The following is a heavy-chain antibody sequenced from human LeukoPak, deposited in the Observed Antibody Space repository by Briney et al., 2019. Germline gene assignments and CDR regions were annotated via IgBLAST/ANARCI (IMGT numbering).Heavy chain of an antibody. CDR2: IKQDGREK. D-gene: IGHD6-13*01. CDR3: ARVGPAAAGYYYYYYMDV. Sequence: GSLRLSCAASGFTFSSYWMSWVRQAPGKGLGWVANIKQDGREKYYADSVKGRFTISRDNAKNSLYLQMNSLRAEDTAVYYCARVGPAAAGYYYYYYMDVWGKGTTVTVSS. J-gene: IGHJ6*03. V-gene: IGHV3-7*01. CDR1: GFTFSSYW.